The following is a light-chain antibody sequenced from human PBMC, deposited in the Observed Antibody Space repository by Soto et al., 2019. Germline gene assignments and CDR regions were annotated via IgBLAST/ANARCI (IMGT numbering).Light chain of an antibody. J-gene: IGKJ1*01. Sequence: EIVMTQSPATLSVSPGERATLSCRASQSVSSNLAWYQQKPGQAHRLLIYGAYTRATGIQARFSGSGSGTEFTLTIRSLQSEDFAVYYCKQYNNWPQTFGQGTKVDI. CDR2: GAY. V-gene: IGKV3-15*01. CDR3: KQYNNWPQT. CDR1: QSVSSN.